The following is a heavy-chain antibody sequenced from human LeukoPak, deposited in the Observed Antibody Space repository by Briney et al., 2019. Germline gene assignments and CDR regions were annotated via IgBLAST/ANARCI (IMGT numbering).Heavy chain of an antibody. J-gene: IGHJ3*02. CDR3: AREGILARSGWYRDAFDI. D-gene: IGHD6-19*01. CDR1: GYTFTSYY. V-gene: IGHV1-46*01. Sequence: GASVKVSCKASGYTFTSYYMHWVRQAPGQGLEWMGIINPSGGSTSYAQKFQGRVTMTRDTSTSTVYMELSSLRSEDTAVYYCAREGILARSGWYRDAFDIWGQGTMVTVSS. CDR2: INPSGGST.